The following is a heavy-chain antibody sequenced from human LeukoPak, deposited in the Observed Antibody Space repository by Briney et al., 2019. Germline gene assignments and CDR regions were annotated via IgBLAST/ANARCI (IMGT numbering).Heavy chain of an antibody. CDR1: GGSISISSYY. CDR3: ARVIEGGQQKD. V-gene: IGHV4-39*07. J-gene: IGHJ4*02. CDR2: IYYSGST. D-gene: IGHD1-1*01. Sequence: SETLSLTCTVSGGSISISSYYWGWIRQPPGKGLEWIGSIYYSGSTYYNPSLKSRVTISVDTSKNQFSLKLSSVTAADTAVYYCARVIEGGQQKDWGQGTLVTVSS.